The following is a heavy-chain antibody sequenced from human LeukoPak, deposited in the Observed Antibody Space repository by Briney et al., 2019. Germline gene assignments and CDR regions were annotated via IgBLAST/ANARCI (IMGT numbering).Heavy chain of an antibody. V-gene: IGHV3-9*01. D-gene: IGHD3-10*01. Sequence: PGRSLRLSCAASGFTFDDYAMHWVRQAPGKGLEWVLGISWNSGSIGYADSVKGRFTISRDNAKNSLYLQMNFVRAEDTALYYCAKDVFGSGSYNAFDVWGQGTMVTVSS. CDR2: ISWNSGSI. CDR3: AKDVFGSGSYNAFDV. CDR1: GFTFDDYA. J-gene: IGHJ3*01.